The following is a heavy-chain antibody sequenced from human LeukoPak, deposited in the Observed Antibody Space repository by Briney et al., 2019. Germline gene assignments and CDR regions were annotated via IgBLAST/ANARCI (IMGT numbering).Heavy chain of an antibody. Sequence: GGSLRLSCAASGFTFSSYSMNWVRQAPGKGLEWVSSISSSSSYIYYADSVKGRFTISRDNAKNSLYLQMNSLRAEDTAVYYCAREGLLWDIVATIVYYFDYWGQGTLVTVSS. CDR2: ISSSSSYI. J-gene: IGHJ4*02. CDR1: GFTFSSYS. D-gene: IGHD5-12*01. V-gene: IGHV3-21*01. CDR3: AREGLLWDIVATIVYYFDY.